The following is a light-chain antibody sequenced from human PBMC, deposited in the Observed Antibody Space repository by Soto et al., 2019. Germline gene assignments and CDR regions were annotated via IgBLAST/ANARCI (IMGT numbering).Light chain of an antibody. CDR2: DAS. J-gene: IGKJ1*01. Sequence: IQLTQSPSSLSASVGDRVTITCRASQSVKSYLAWYQQKPGKAPNLLIYDASNLQSGVPSRFSGSGSGTEFTLTISNLQPDDFATYYCQHYNSYSRTFGQGTKVDIK. CDR1: QSVKSY. CDR3: QHYNSYSRT. V-gene: IGKV1-5*01.